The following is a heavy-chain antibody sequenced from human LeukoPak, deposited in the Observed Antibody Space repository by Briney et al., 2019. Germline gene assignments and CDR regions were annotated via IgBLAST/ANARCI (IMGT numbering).Heavy chain of an antibody. CDR2: IRYDGSNK. Sequence: GGSLRLSCAASGFTFSSYGVHWVRQAPGKGLEWVAFIRYDGSNKYYADSVKGRFTISRDNSKNTLYLQMNSLRAEDTAVYYCAKDLKRWGIAVAGVDYWGQGTLVTVSS. CDR3: AKDLKRWGIAVAGVDY. D-gene: IGHD6-19*01. V-gene: IGHV3-30*02. J-gene: IGHJ4*02. CDR1: GFTFSSYG.